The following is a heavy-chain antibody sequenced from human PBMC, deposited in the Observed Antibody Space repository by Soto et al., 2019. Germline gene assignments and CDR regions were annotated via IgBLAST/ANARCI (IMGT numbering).Heavy chain of an antibody. CDR2: IYTSGSP. Sequence: SETLSLTCTVSGGSISTYYWNWIRQSAGKGLEWIGRIYTSGSPNYNPSLKSRVTMSVDTSKNQFSLKLSSVTAADTAVYYCARLRGSSSDFFDFLGQGTLVTFSS. V-gene: IGHV4-4*07. CDR1: GGSISTYY. D-gene: IGHD6-6*01. J-gene: IGHJ4*02. CDR3: ARLRGSSSDFFDF.